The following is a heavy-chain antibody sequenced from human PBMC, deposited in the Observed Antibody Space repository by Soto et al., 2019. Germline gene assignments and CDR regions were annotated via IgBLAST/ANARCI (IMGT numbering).Heavy chain of an antibody. J-gene: IGHJ6*02. CDR2: IYHSGST. CDR3: ARAWGGCSSTSYYRKGENYYYGMDV. CDR1: GGSISSGGYS. V-gene: IGHV4-30-2*01. Sequence: SETLSLTCAVSGGSISSGGYSWSWIRQPPGKGREGVGYIYHSGSTYYNSSLKSRVTISVDRSKNQFSLKLSSVTAADTAVYYCARAWGGCSSTSYYRKGENYYYGMDVWGQGTTVTVSS. D-gene: IGHD2-2*02.